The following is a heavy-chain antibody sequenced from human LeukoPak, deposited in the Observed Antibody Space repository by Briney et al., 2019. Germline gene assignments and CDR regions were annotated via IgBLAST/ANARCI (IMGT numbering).Heavy chain of an antibody. J-gene: IGHJ6*03. CDR1: GFTFRSYA. CDR2: ISHDGSNT. V-gene: IGHV3-30-3*01. CDR3: ARPYCSSSSCNPYYYWFMDV. Sequence: QPGGSLRLSCAASGFTFRSYAMHWVRQAPGKGLEWVAVISHDGSNTYYTDSVKGRFTISRGDSKNTLYLQMNSLRGEDTAVYYCARPYCSSSSCNPYYYWFMDVWGKGTTVTVSS. D-gene: IGHD2-2*01.